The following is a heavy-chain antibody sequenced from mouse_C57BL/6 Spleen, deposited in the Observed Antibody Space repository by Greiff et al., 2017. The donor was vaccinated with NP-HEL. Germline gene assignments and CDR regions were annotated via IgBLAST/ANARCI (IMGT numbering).Heavy chain of an antibody. CDR1: GFNIKDDY. V-gene: IGHV14-4*01. D-gene: IGHD1-1*01. J-gene: IGHJ2*01. CDR3: TRVTTVVEGDY. Sequence: VQLKQSGAELVRPGASVKLSCTASGFNIKDDYMHWVKQRPEQGLEWIGWIDPENGDTEYASKFQGKATITADTSSNTAYLQLSSLTSEDTAVYYGTRVTTVVEGDYWGQGTTLTVSS. CDR2: IDPENGDT.